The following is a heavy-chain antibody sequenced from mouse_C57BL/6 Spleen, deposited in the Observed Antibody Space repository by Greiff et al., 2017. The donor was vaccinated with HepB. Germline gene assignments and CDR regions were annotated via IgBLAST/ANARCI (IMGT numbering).Heavy chain of an antibody. J-gene: IGHJ2*01. D-gene: IGHD2-4*01. CDR3: ARFRDCYDYDGTSFDY. CDR2: IDPSDSET. CDR1: GYTFTSYW. V-gene: IGHV1-52*01. Sequence: VQLQQSGAELVRPGSSVKLSCKASGYTFTSYWMQWVKQRPIQGLEWIGNIDPSDSETHYNQKFKDKATLTVDKSSSTAYMQLSSLTSEDSAVYYCARFRDCYDYDGTSFDYWGQGTTLTVSS.